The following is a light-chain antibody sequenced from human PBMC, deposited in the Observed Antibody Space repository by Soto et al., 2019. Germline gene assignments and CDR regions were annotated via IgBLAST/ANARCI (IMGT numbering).Light chain of an antibody. Sequence: EIVLTQSPGTLSLFPGERATLSCRASQTISSSFVAWYQQKPGQAPRLLLYGSSTRATGIPDRFSGSGSGTDFTLTITRLDPEDFALYYCQQFGISPRTFGQGTKLE. CDR3: QQFGISPRT. J-gene: IGKJ2*01. CDR1: QTISSSF. V-gene: IGKV3-20*01. CDR2: GSS.